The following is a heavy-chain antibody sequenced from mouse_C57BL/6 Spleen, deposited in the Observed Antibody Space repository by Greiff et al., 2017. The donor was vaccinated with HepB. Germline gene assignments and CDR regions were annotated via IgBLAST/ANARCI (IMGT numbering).Heavy chain of an antibody. J-gene: IGHJ2*01. D-gene: IGHD3-2*01. V-gene: IGHV3-6*01. Sequence: VQLKESGPGLVKPSQSLSLTCSVTGYSITSGYYWNWIRQFPGNKLEWMGYISYDGSNNYNPSLKNRISITRDTSKNQFFLKLNSVTTEDTATYYCARERGDSSGYFDYWGQGTTLTVSS. CDR3: ARERGDSSGYFDY. CDR1: GYSITSGYY. CDR2: ISYDGSN.